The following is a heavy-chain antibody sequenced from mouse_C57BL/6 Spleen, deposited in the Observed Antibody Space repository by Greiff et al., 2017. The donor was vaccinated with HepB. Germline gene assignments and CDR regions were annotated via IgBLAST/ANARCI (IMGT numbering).Heavy chain of an antibody. J-gene: IGHJ3*01. V-gene: IGHV1-26*01. CDR1: GYTFTDYY. CDR2: INPNNGGT. Sequence: VQLKQSGPELVKPGASVKISCKASGYTFTDYYMNWVKQSHGKSLEWIGDINPNNGGTSYNQKFKGKATLTVDKSSSTAYMELRSLTSEDSAVYYCASSGYVGFAYWGQGTLVTVSA. D-gene: IGHD3-2*02. CDR3: ASSGYVGFAY.